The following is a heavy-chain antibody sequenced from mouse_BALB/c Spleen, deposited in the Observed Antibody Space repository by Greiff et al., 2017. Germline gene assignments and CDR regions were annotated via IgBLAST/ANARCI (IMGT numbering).Heavy chain of an antibody. D-gene: IGHD1-2*01. CDR2: ISSGGSYT. J-gene: IGHJ3*01. CDR3: ARDGNYGYGFAY. V-gene: IGHV5-9-4*01. Sequence: EVQLLESGGGLVKPGGSLKLSCAASGFTFSSYAMSWVRQSPEKRLEWVAEISSGGSYTYYPDTVTGRFTISRDNAKNTLYLEMSSLRSEDTAMYYCARDGNYGYGFAYWGQGTLVTVSA. CDR1: GFTFSSYA.